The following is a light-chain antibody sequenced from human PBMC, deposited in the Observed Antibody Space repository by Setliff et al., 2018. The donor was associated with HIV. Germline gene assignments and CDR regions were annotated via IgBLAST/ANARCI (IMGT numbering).Light chain of an antibody. CDR1: TSDIGAFNF. V-gene: IGLV2-14*01. CDR3: NSYRSRSTYV. J-gene: IGLJ1*01. CDR2: EVN. Sequence: QSALTQPASVSGPPGQSITISCTGTTSDIGAFNFVSWYQQHPGKAPKLIIYEVNYRPSGVSTRFSGSKSGNTASLTISGLQAEDEADYYCNSYRSRSTYVFGTGTK.